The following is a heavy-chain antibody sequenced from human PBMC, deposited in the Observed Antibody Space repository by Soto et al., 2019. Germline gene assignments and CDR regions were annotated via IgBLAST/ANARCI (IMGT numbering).Heavy chain of an antibody. D-gene: IGHD5-18*01. Sequence: LSLTCTVSGGSVTSDEDYWTWIRQSPGKGLERIGYISNSGSTGYNPSLKTRLSMSVDRSKNQFTLRLTSVTAADTAVYFCATESGSTYGYFDHWGQGTRVTVSS. CDR1: GGSVTSDEDY. CDR3: ATESGSTYGYFDH. V-gene: IGHV4-30-4*01. J-gene: IGHJ4*02. CDR2: ISNSGST.